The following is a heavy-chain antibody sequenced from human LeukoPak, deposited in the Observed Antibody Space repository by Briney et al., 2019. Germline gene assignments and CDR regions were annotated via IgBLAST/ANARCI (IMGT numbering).Heavy chain of an antibody. Sequence: SVKVSCKASGGTFSNYVITWVRQAPGQGLEWMGRIIPLFRTADYAQRLRGRVTITTDESTSTAYMELSSLRSEDTAVYYCARGGATGIAVAGTIDYYDYWGQGTLVTVSS. CDR2: IIPLFRTA. D-gene: IGHD6-19*01. J-gene: IGHJ4*02. CDR3: ARGGATGIAVAGTIDYYDY. V-gene: IGHV1-69*05. CDR1: GGTFSNYV.